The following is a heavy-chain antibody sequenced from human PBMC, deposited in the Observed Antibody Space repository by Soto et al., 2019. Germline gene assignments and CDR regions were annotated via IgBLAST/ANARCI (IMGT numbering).Heavy chain of an antibody. J-gene: IGHJ5*02. D-gene: IGHD6-19*01. CDR3: ARRVMAGLDPDDNWFDP. CDR1: GGSISTYY. V-gene: IGHV4-59*01. CDR2: ISYSGST. Sequence: SETLSLTCTVSGGSISTYYWSWIRQPPGKGLEWIGYISYSGSTNYNPSLKSRLTISVDTSKNQFSLKLSSVTAADTAVYYCARRVMAGLDPDDNWFDPWGQGTLVTVSS.